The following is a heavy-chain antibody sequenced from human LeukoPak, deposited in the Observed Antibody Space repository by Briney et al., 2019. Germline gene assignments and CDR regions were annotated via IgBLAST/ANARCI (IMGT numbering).Heavy chain of an antibody. D-gene: IGHD3-10*01. CDR2: IDPNSGGT. Sequence: ASVKVSCKASGYTFTAHYIHWVRQAPGKGLEWMGWIDPNSGGTNYAQKFLGSVTMTGDTSINTASMELSRLRSDDTAIYYCARGRGTTMVRGVITNYFDLWGRGSLVTVSS. CDR1: GYTFTAHY. V-gene: IGHV1-2*02. J-gene: IGHJ2*01. CDR3: ARGRGTTMVRGVITNYFDL.